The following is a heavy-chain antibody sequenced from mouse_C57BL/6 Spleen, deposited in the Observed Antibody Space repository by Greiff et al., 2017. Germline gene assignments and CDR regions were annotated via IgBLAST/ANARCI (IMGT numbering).Heavy chain of an antibody. D-gene: IGHD2-4*01. J-gene: IGHJ4*01. Sequence: VQLQQPGAELVKPGASVTMSCKASGYTFTSYWITWVKQRPGQGLAWIGDIYPGSGSTNYNEKFTSKATLAVDTSSSTAYMQLSSLTSEDSAVYYCARSWDYDGFMDYWGQGTSGTVSS. CDR2: IYPGSGST. CDR3: ARSWDYDGFMDY. V-gene: IGHV1-55*01. CDR1: GYTFTSYW.